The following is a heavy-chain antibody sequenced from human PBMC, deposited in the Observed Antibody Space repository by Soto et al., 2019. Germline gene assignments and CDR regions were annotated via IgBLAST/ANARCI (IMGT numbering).Heavy chain of an antibody. D-gene: IGHD6-6*01. J-gene: IGHJ6*02. V-gene: IGHV1-69*13. Sequence: SVKVSCKASGGTFSSYAISWVRQAPGQGLEWMGGIIPIFGTANYAQKFQGRVTITADESTSTAYMELSSLRSEDTAVYYCARVRGIAARRYYYGMDVWGQGTTVTVSS. CDR3: ARVRGIAARRYYYGMDV. CDR1: GGTFSSYA. CDR2: IIPIFGTA.